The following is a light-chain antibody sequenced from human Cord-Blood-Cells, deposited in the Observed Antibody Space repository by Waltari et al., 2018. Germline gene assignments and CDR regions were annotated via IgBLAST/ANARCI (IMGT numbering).Light chain of an antibody. V-gene: IGKV1-5*03. CDR2: NAS. Sequence: DIQMTQSPSTLSASVGDRVTITCRASQSISSWLAWYQQKPVKAPKLLIYNASSLESGVPSRFSGSGSGTEFTLTISSLQPDDFATYYCQQYNSYPWTFGQVTKVEIK. CDR1: QSISSW. CDR3: QQYNSYPWT. J-gene: IGKJ1*01.